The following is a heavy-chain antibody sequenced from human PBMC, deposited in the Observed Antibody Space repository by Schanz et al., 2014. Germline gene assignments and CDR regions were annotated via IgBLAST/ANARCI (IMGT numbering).Heavy chain of an antibody. CDR3: AKQHIVRGVIYLNWFDS. V-gene: IGHV3-30*18. J-gene: IGHJ5*01. CDR2: VPFDGSQK. Sequence: QVQLVESGGGVVQPGRSLRLSCAASGFTFSSYALHWVRQAPGKGLEWVAFVPFDGSQKFYADSVKGRFTISRDNSKNTLYLQMNSLRAEDTAVYYCAKQHIVRGVIYLNWFDSWGQGTLVTVSS. CDR1: GFTFSSYA. D-gene: IGHD3-10*01.